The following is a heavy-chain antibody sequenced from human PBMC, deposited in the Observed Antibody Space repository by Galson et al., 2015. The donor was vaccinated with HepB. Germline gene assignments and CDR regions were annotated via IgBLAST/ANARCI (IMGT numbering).Heavy chain of an antibody. CDR3: AKAVCISTSCNYHYYYMDV. CDR2: INHSGGLT. Sequence: SLRLSCAASGFTFNNYGMSWVRQAPGKGLEWVSSINHSGGLTFYADSVKGRFTISRDNSRNTLFLQMDSLRAEDTAVYHCAKAVCISTSCNYHYYYMDVWGQGTTVTVSS. D-gene: IGHD2-2*01. J-gene: IGHJ6*03. CDR1: GFTFNNYG. V-gene: IGHV3-23*01.